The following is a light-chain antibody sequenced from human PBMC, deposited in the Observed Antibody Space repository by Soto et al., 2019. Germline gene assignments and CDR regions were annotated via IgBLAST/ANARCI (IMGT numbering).Light chain of an antibody. Sequence: QSALTQPASVSGSPGQSITISCTGTSSDVGGYNYVSWYQQHPGKAPKLMIYDVSNRPSGVSNRFSGSKSGNKASLTISGLQVEDEADYYCSSYTSISTPVLFGGLTQLTVL. CDR2: DVS. J-gene: IGLJ2*01. V-gene: IGLV2-14*01. CDR1: SSDVGGYNY. CDR3: SSYTSISTPVL.